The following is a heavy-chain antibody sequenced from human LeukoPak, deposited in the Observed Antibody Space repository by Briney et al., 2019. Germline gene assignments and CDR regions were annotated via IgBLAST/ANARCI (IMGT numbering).Heavy chain of an antibody. V-gene: IGHV4-59*01. CDR2: FSYNVHS. Sequence: SETLSPTCTVSGGSISSYYWSWIRQPPGKGLEWVGFFSYNVHSDYNPSLKSRVTISVDTSKNQFSLRLSSVTAAGTAIYYCARVPAAGTGPDYWGQGTLVTVSS. D-gene: IGHD6-13*01. CDR1: GGSISSYY. CDR3: ARVPAAGTGPDY. J-gene: IGHJ4*02.